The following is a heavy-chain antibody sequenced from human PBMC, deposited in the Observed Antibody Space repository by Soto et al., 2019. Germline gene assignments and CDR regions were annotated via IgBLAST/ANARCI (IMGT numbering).Heavy chain of an antibody. CDR3: ARAVAVPADFDY. V-gene: IGHV1-3*01. D-gene: IGHD6-19*01. CDR1: GYTFTSYA. CDR2: INAGNGNT. J-gene: IGHJ4*02. Sequence: ASVKVSCKASGYTFTSYAMHWVRQAPGQRLEWMGWINAGNGNTKYSQKFQGRVTITRDTSASTAYMELSSLRSEDTAVYYCARAVAVPADFDYRGQGTPVTVSS.